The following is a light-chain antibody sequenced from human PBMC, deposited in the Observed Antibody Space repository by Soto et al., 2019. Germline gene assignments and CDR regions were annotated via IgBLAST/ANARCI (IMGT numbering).Light chain of an antibody. Sequence: EIVLTQSPGTLSLSPGERATLSCRASQSVRSNYLAWYQQKPGQAPRLLIYVASSRATGIPDRFSGTGAGTDFTLTISRLEPEDFEVYYCQQYGGSPYTFGQGTKLEIK. J-gene: IGKJ2*01. V-gene: IGKV3-20*01. CDR3: QQYGGSPYT. CDR1: QSVRSNY. CDR2: VAS.